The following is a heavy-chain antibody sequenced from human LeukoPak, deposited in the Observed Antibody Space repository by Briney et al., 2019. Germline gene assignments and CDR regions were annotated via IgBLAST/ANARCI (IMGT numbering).Heavy chain of an antibody. Sequence: SQTLSLTCTVSGGSISSGGYYWSWIRQHPGKGLEWIGYIYYSGSTYYNPSLKSRVTISVDTSKNQFSLKLTSVTAADTAVYYCARGGHSSPLYWGQGTLVTVSS. V-gene: IGHV4-31*03. CDR1: GGSISSGGYY. D-gene: IGHD6-13*01. CDR3: ARGGHSSPLY. CDR2: IYYSGST. J-gene: IGHJ4*02.